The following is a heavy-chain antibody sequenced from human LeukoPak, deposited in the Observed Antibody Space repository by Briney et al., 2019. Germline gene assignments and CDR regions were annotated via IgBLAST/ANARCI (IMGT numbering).Heavy chain of an antibody. Sequence: SEPLSLICTVSGYSISSGYYWGWIRPPPGKGLEWIGVYHVWTTDYNPSLQSQVTISVDGHNNQMYLTLSSVAADDTAVYYCARETSQKWAHYMDVWGKGTTVTISS. CDR2: VYHVWTT. D-gene: IGHD1-26*01. CDR1: GYSISSGYY. V-gene: IGHV4-38-2*02. J-gene: IGHJ6*03. CDR3: ARETSQKWAHYMDV.